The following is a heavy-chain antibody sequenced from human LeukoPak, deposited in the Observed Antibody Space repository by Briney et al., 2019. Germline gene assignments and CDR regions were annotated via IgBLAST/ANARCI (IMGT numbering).Heavy chain of an antibody. Sequence: GGSLRLSCAASGFTFSSYAMHWVRQAPGKGLEWVAVISYDGSNKYYADSVKGRFTISRDNSKNTLYLQMNSLRAEDTAVYYCARGPLDSPVDYWGQGTLVTVSS. V-gene: IGHV3-30*04. CDR2: ISYDGSNK. D-gene: IGHD3-3*01. J-gene: IGHJ4*02. CDR1: GFTFSSYA. CDR3: ARGPLDSPVDY.